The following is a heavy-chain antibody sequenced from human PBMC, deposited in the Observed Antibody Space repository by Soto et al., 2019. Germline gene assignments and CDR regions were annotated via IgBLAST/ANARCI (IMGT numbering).Heavy chain of an antibody. CDR1: GFTFSGSA. V-gene: IGHV3-73*01. CDR2: IRSKANGYAT. Sequence: GGSLRLSCAASGFTFSGSAMHWVRQASGKGLEWVGRIRSKANGYATAYAASVKGRFTISRDDSKNTAYLQMNSLKTEDTAVYYCARHRAVTTFYYGMDVWGQGTTVTVSS. J-gene: IGHJ6*02. CDR3: ARHRAVTTFYYGMDV. D-gene: IGHD4-17*01.